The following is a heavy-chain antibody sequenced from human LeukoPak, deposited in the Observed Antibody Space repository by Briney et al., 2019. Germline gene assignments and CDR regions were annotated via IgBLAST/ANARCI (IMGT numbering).Heavy chain of an antibody. CDR2: ISGSGGST. J-gene: IGHJ4*02. CDR3: AKDRFRVVGVY. V-gene: IGHV3-23*01. D-gene: IGHD2-15*01. CDR1: GFTFSSYA. Sequence: GGSLRLSRAASGFTFSSYAMSWVRQAPGKGLEWVSAISGSGGSTYYADSVKGRFTISRDNSKNTLYLQMNSLRAEDTAVYYCAKDRFRVVGVYWGQGTLVTVSS.